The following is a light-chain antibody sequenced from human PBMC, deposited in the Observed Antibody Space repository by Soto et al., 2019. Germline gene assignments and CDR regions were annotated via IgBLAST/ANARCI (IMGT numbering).Light chain of an antibody. V-gene: IGKV3-20*01. J-gene: IGKJ1*01. CDR2: DVS. CDR3: QQYGSSPT. CDR1: QSVSSNY. Sequence: ETVLTQSPGTLSLSPGERATLSCRSSQSVSSNYLAWYQQKPGQAPRLLIYDVSSRATGIPDRFSGSGSGTDFTITISRLEPEDFAMYYCQQYGSSPTFGQGTKVDIK.